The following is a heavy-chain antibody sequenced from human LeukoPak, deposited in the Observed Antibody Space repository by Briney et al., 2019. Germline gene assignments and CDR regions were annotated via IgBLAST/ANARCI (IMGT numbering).Heavy chain of an antibody. J-gene: IGHJ4*02. V-gene: IGHV3-20*04. Sequence: GGSLRLSCAASGFTFDGDGMTWVRQAPGKGLEWVSGINWNGATTTYADSVKGRFTISRDNAQNSLYLEMNSLRAEDTALYYCARKTYYDFWSGYLHWGQGTLVTVYS. CDR1: GFTFDGDG. CDR2: INWNGATT. D-gene: IGHD3-3*01. CDR3: ARKTYYDFWSGYLH.